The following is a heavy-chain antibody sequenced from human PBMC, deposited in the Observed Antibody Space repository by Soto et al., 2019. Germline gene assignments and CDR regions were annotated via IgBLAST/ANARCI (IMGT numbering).Heavy chain of an antibody. Sequence: EMQLVESGGGLVQPGRSLRLSCAVSGFTLENFALHWVRQAPGKGLEWVSGFNWNSGTIAYADSVKGRFTISRDNAKSSLYLHLNGLRPEDTAFYYCAKAPNLVTHWFDPWGQGTLVTVSS. CDR1: GFTLENFA. CDR2: FNWNSGTI. V-gene: IGHV3-9*01. D-gene: IGHD3-9*01. J-gene: IGHJ5*02. CDR3: AKAPNLVTHWFDP.